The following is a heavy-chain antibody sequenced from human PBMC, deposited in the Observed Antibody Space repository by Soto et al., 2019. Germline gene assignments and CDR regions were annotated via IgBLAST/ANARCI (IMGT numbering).Heavy chain of an antibody. CDR3: AREYYYDSSGYYLGAFDI. V-gene: IGHV4-59*08. J-gene: IGHJ3*02. D-gene: IGHD3-22*01. CDR1: GGSISSYY. CDR2: IYYSGST. Sequence: PSETLSLTCTVSGGSISSYYWSWIRQPPGKGLEWIGYIYYSGSTNYNPSLKSRVTISVDTSKNQFSLKLSSVTAADTAVYYCAREYYYDSSGYYLGAFDIWGQGTMVTVSS.